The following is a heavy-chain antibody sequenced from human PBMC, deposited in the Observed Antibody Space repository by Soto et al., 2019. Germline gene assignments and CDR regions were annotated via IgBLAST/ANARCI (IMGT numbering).Heavy chain of an antibody. CDR1: GFSLSTSPVG. J-gene: IGHJ1*01. V-gene: IGHV2-5*02. CDR2: IYWDDDM. CDR3: AHRDGYGELRL. D-gene: IGHD4-17*01. Sequence: QITLKESGPTLVKPTQTLTLTCTFSGFSLSTSPVGVGWIRQPPGKALEWLALIYWDDDMRYSPSLKSRLTITKDTSKNQVVLTMTNMDPVVTATYYCAHRDGYGELRLWGQGTMVVFSS.